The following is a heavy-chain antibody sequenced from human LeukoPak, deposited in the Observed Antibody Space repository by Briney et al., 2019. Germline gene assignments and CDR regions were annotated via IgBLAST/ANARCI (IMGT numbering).Heavy chain of an antibody. Sequence: GGSLRLSCAASGFTFSSYEMNWVRQAPGKGLEWVSYISSSGSTIYYADSVKGRFTISRDNAKNSLYLQMNSLRAEDTAVYYCARDRAWDIVVVVAATGTPALDYWGQGTLVTVSS. V-gene: IGHV3-48*03. CDR3: ARDRAWDIVVVVAATGTPALDY. J-gene: IGHJ4*02. CDR2: ISSSGSTI. CDR1: GFTFSSYE. D-gene: IGHD2-15*01.